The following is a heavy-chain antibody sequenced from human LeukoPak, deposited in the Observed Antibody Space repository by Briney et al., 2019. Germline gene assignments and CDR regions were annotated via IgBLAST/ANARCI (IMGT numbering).Heavy chain of an antibody. CDR1: GYTFTSYD. CDR3: VRGGSSSGYDY. J-gene: IGHJ4*02. CDR2: ISTYNGNT. Sequence: ASVKVSCKASGYTFTSYDISWVRQAPGQGLEWMGWISTYNGNTNYAQKFQGRVTVTTDTSTSTAYTELRSLTSDDTAVYYCVRGGSSSGYDYWGQGTLVTVSS. D-gene: IGHD5-18*01. V-gene: IGHV1-18*01.